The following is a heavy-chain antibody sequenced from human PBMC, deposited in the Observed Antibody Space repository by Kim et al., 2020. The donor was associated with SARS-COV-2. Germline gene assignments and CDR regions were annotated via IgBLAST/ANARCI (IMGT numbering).Heavy chain of an antibody. CDR3: ATSAAAGRRYYYYYGMDV. J-gene: IGHJ6*01. CDR2: IKQDGSEK. CDR1: GLTFSSCW. V-gene: IGHV3-7*01. Sequence: GGSLRLSCAGSGLTFSSCWMTWDRQAPGKGLEWVSNIKQDGSEKNYVDSVKGRFTISRDNVKNSLYLQMISLRAEDTAVYYCATSAAAGRRYYYYYGMDV. D-gene: IGHD6-13*01.